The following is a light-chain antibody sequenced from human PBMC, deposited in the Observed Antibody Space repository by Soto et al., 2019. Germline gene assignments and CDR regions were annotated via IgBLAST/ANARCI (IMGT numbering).Light chain of an antibody. Sequence: QSALTQPASVSGSPGQSITISCTGTSSDVGNYNLVSWYQQHPGKAPKLIIYATRKRPSGVSNHYSGSKSGNTASLTISGLQAEDEATYHCCSYAGSITFTFGGGTKLTVL. CDR2: ATR. CDR1: SSDVGNYNL. CDR3: CSYAGSITFT. J-gene: IGLJ2*01. V-gene: IGLV2-23*02.